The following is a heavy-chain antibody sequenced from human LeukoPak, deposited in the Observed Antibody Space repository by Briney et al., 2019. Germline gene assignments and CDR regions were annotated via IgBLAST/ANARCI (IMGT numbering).Heavy chain of an antibody. CDR3: ARERYGILYPRGAFDI. J-gene: IGHJ3*02. Sequence: GASVKVSCKASGYTFTGYYMHWVRQAPGQGLAWMGWINPNSGGTNYAQKFQGRVTMTRDTSISTAYMELSRLRSDDTAVYYCARERYGILYPRGAFDIWGQGTMVTVSS. CDR1: GYTFTGYY. CDR2: INPNSGGT. D-gene: IGHD2-8*01. V-gene: IGHV1-2*02.